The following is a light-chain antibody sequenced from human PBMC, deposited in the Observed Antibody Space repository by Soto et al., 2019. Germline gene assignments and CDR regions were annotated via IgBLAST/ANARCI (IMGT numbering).Light chain of an antibody. CDR1: QGISNF. CDR3: QKYHSAPPT. J-gene: IGKJ1*01. CDR2: AAS. Sequence: DIQLTQSPSSLSASVGDRVTITCRASQGISNFVAWYQQKPGKVPKLLINAASTLQSGVPSRFSGSGSGTDFTLSISSLQPEDVGTFYCQKYHSAPPTFGHGTKVDIK. V-gene: IGKV1-27*01.